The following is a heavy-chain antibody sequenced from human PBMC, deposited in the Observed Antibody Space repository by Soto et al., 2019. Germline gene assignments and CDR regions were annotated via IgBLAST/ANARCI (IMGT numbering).Heavy chain of an antibody. CDR3: ARGEGGSYFDY. CDR2: ISEDGSNK. CDR1: GFTFSRYP. Sequence: GGSLRLSCAASGFTFSRYPMHWVRQAPGKGLEWVAAISEDGSNKYYTDSVKGRFTISRDNSMDTLYLQVSSLRTDDTTVFYCARGEGGSYFDYWGQGTLVTVSS. D-gene: IGHD3-16*01. J-gene: IGHJ4*02. V-gene: IGHV3-30-3*01.